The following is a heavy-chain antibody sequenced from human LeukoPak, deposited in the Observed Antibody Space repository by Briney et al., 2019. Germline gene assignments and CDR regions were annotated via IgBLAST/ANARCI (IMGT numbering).Heavy chain of an antibody. V-gene: IGHV3-11*01. CDR3: ARARGRFGELFPDY. CDR2: ISSSGSTI. CDR1: GFTFSDYC. J-gene: IGHJ4*02. Sequence: KPGGSLRLSCAASGFTFSDYCMSWIRQAPGKGLEWVSYISSSGSTIYYADSVKGRFTISRNNAKNSLYLQMNSLRAEDTAVYYCARARGRFGELFPDYWGQGTLVTVSS. D-gene: IGHD3-10*01.